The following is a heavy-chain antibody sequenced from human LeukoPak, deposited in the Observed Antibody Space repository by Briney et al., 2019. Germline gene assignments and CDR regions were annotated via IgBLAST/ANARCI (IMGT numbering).Heavy chain of an antibody. CDR3: ARMSIAVAGGDYFDY. J-gene: IGHJ4*02. CDR1: GFTFSSYE. Sequence: GGSLRLSCAASGFTFSSYEMNWVRQAPGEGLEWLSYISSSGSTIYYADSVKGRFTISRDNAKNSLYLQMNSLRAEDTAVYYCARMSIAVAGGDYFDYWGQGTLVTVSS. V-gene: IGHV3-48*03. CDR2: ISSSGSTI. D-gene: IGHD6-19*01.